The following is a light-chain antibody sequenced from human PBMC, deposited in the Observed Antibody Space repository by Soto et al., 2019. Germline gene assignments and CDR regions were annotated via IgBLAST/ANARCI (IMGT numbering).Light chain of an antibody. CDR3: QHTFNSPPWT. CDR1: QSVTRNS. CDR2: DAS. Sequence: EIVLTQSPGTLSLSPGERATLSCRPSQSVTRNSVAWYQQRPGQAPRLLIYDASTRATGIPDRFSGSGSGTDFTLTISRLEPEDFASYFCQHTFNSPPWTFGQGTKVDIK. V-gene: IGKV3D-20*02. J-gene: IGKJ1*01.